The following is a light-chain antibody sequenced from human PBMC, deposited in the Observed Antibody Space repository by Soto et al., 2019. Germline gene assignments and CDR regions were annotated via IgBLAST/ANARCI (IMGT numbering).Light chain of an antibody. CDR2: ATS. J-gene: IGKJ4*01. Sequence: DIQMTQSPSSLSASVGDRVTLTCRASQRINKYLNWYQQRPGKAPKVLIYATSNLLSGVPSRFSGSGYGTDFTLTISSLQPEDVAIYYCQQSYSVPFTFGGGTTVEIK. V-gene: IGKV1-39*01. CDR1: QRINKY. CDR3: QQSYSVPFT.